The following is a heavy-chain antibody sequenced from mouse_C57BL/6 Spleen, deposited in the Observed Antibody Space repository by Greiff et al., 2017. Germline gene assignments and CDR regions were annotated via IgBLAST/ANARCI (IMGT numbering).Heavy chain of an antibody. CDR1: GYTFTDYY. Sequence: EVQLQQSGPELVKPGASVKISCKASGYTFTDYYMNWVKQSHGKSLEWIGDINPNNGGTSYNQKFKGKATLTVDKSSSTAYMELRSLTSEDSAVYYCARRALYGAMDYWGQGTSVTVSS. J-gene: IGHJ4*01. D-gene: IGHD3-3*01. CDR3: ARRALYGAMDY. V-gene: IGHV1-26*01. CDR2: INPNNGGT.